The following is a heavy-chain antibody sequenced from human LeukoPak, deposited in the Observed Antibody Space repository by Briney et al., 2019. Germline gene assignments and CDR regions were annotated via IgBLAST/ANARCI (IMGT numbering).Heavy chain of an antibody. CDR2: IYYSGST. CDR1: VGSISSYY. CDR3: ASSGYYLAYFDY. Sequence: SETLSLTCTVSVGSISSYYWSWIRQPPGKGLEGIGFIYYSGSTNYNPSLKSRVTISVDTSKNPFSLKLSSVTAADTAVYYCASSGYYLAYFDYWGQGTLVAVSS. J-gene: IGHJ4*02. V-gene: IGHV4-59*01. D-gene: IGHD3-22*01.